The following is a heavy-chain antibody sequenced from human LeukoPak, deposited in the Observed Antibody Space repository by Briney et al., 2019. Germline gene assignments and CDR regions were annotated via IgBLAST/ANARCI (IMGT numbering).Heavy chain of an antibody. Sequence: SETLSLTCTVSGGSISSYYWSWIRQPPGKGLEWIGYIYYSGSTNYNPSLKSRVTISVDTSKNQFSLKLSSVTGADTAVYYCARGGPIDSSVGYWGQGTLVTVSS. J-gene: IGHJ4*02. CDR3: ARGGPIDSSVGY. CDR1: GGSISSYY. D-gene: IGHD6-19*01. V-gene: IGHV4-59*01. CDR2: IYYSGST.